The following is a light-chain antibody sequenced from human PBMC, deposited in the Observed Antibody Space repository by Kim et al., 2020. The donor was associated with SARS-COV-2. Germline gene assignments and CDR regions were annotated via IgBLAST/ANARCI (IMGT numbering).Light chain of an antibody. V-gene: IGKV3-11*01. Sequence: EIVLTQSPATLSLSPGEGATLSCRASQSVTSNLAWYQQKPGQAPRVVIYDASKRATGIPARFSGSGSGTDFTLTISSLEPEDFAVYYCQQRSNWPLTFGGGTKVDIK. J-gene: IGKJ4*01. CDR3: QQRSNWPLT. CDR1: QSVTSN. CDR2: DAS.